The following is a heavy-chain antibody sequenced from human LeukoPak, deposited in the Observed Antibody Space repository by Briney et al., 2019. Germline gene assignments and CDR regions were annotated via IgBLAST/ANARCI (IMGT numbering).Heavy chain of an antibody. V-gene: IGHV1-2*02. D-gene: IGHD3-9*01. CDR3: ARSALRYFDWLSHPDY. Sequence: GASVKVSCKASGYTFTGYYMHWVRQAPGQGLEWMGWINPNSGGTNYAQKFRGRVTMTTDTSTSTAYMELRSLRSDDTAVYYCARSALRYFDWLSHPDYWGQGTLVTVSS. CDR2: INPNSGGT. CDR1: GYTFTGYY. J-gene: IGHJ4*02.